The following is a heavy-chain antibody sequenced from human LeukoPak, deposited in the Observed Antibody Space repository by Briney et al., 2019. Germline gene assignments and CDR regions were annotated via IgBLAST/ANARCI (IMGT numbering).Heavy chain of an antibody. CDR3: AKGNSGSHEGALDY. V-gene: IGHV3-15*01. D-gene: IGHD1-26*01. Sequence: PGGSLRLSCAASGFTFSNAWMSWVRQAPGKGLEWVGRIKSKTDGGTTDYAAPVKGRFTISRDDSKNTLYLQMNSLKTEDTAVYYCAKGNSGSHEGALDYWGQGTLVTVSS. J-gene: IGHJ4*02. CDR2: IKSKTDGGTT. CDR1: GFTFSNAW.